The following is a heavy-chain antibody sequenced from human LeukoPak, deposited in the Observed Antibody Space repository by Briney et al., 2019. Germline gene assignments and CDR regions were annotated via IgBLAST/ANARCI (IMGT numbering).Heavy chain of an antibody. Sequence: GGSLRLSCAASGFTFSSYGMHWVRQAPGKGLEWVAVISYDGSNKYYADSVKGRFTISRDNSKNTLYLQMNSLRAEDTAVYYCAKGRDSWWELLPFDYWGQGTLVTVSS. J-gene: IGHJ4*02. D-gene: IGHD1-26*01. V-gene: IGHV3-30*18. CDR3: AKGRDSWWELLPFDY. CDR2: ISYDGSNK. CDR1: GFTFSSYG.